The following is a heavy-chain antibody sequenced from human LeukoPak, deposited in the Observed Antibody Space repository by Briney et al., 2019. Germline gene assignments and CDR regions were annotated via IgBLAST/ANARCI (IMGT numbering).Heavy chain of an antibody. V-gene: IGHV3-30*04. Sequence: GRSLRLSCVASGLAFSSYSMHWVRQAPGKGLEWVGVISYDGRDEYYTDSVKGRFTISRDNSKNTVYLQMNSLRADDTAVYYCARDFTPEWFDIHWGQGTLVTVS. J-gene: IGHJ4*02. CDR2: ISYDGRDE. CDR3: ARDFTPEWFDIH. D-gene: IGHD3-3*01. CDR1: GLAFSSYS.